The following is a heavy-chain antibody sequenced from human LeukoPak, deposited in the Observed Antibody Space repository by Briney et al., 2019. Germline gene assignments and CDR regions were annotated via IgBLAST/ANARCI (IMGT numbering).Heavy chain of an antibody. CDR3: ARMPGKYYFDY. D-gene: IGHD2-2*01. CDR1: GGSISSGGYS. J-gene: IGHJ4*02. V-gene: IGHV4-30-2*01. Sequence: SETLSLTCAVSGGSISSGGYSWSWIRQPPGKGLEWIGYIYHSGSTYYNPSLKSRVTISVDRSKNQFSLKLSSVTAADTAVYYCARMPGKYYFDYWGQGTLVTVSS. CDR2: IYHSGST.